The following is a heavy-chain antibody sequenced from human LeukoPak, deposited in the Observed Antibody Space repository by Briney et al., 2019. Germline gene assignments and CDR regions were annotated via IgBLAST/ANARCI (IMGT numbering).Heavy chain of an antibody. J-gene: IGHJ4*02. Sequence: TSETLSLTCTVSGGSISSYYWSWIRQPPGRGLEWIGYIHYSGSTNYNPSLKSRVTISVDTSKNQFSLKLSSVTAADTAVYYCAGDERRGGYYYDSSGYYFDYWGQGTLVTVSS. CDR1: GGSISSYY. CDR2: IHYSGST. D-gene: IGHD3-22*01. V-gene: IGHV4-59*12. CDR3: AGDERRGGYYYDSSGYYFDY.